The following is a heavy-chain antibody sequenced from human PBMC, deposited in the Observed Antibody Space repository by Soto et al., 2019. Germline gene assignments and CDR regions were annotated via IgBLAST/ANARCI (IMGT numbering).Heavy chain of an antibody. Sequence: PGGSLRLSCAASGFTFSSYAMHWVRQAPGKGLEWVAVIWYDGSNKYYADSVKGRSTISRDNSKNTLYLQMNSLRAEDTAVYYCARDWTVAAADHYGMDVWGQGTTVTVSS. D-gene: IGHD6-13*01. CDR3: ARDWTVAAADHYGMDV. V-gene: IGHV3-33*08. CDR2: IWYDGSNK. CDR1: GFTFSSYA. J-gene: IGHJ6*02.